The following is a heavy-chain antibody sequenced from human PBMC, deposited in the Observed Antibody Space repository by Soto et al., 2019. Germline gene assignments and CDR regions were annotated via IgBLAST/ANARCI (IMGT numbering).Heavy chain of an antibody. CDR3: TRDPHALDY. CDR2: ITSSGNGI. V-gene: IGHV3-48*01. D-gene: IGHD2-8*01. J-gene: IGHJ4*02. CDR1: GFTFSAYS. Sequence: GGSLRLSCAASGFTFSAYSMNWVRQTPWKGLEWISYITSSGNGIYYADSVEGRFTISRDNARYSLYLQMDSLRAEDTAVYYCTRDPHALDYWGQGTVVTVSS.